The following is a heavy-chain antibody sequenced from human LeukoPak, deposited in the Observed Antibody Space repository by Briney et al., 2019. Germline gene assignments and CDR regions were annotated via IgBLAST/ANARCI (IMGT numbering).Heavy chain of an antibody. CDR3: ARDVGYYDSSGYYLGWFDP. CDR1: GYTFTSYS. CDR2: IDSKTGNP. J-gene: IGHJ5*02. V-gene: IGHV7-4-1*02. Sequence: ASVKVSCKASGYTFTSYSNWVRQAPGQGLEWMGWIDSKTGNPTYAQGFTGRFVFSLDTSVTTAYLQISSLKAEDTAVYYCARDVGYYDSSGYYLGWFDPWGQGTLVTVSS. D-gene: IGHD3-22*01.